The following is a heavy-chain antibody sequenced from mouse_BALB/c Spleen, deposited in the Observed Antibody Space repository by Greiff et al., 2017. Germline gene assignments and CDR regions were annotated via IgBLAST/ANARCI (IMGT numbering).Heavy chain of an antibody. CDR3: ARSGDYDEYYFDY. D-gene: IGHD2-4*01. V-gene: IGHV1-9*01. CDR2: ILPRSGST. J-gene: IGHJ2*01. Sequence: QVQLQQSGAELMKPGASVKISCKATGYTFSSYWIEWVKQRPGHGLEWIGEILPRSGSTNYNEKFKGKATFTADTSSNTAYMQLSSLTSEDSAVYYCARSGDYDEYYFDYWGQGTTLTVSS. CDR1: GYTFSSYW.